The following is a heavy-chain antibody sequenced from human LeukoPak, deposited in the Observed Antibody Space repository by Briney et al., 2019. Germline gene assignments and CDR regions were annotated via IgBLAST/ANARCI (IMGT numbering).Heavy chain of an antibody. D-gene: IGHD3-16*02. CDR2: ISWNSGSI. J-gene: IGHJ4*02. CDR3: AKGSYDYVWGSYRSYYFDY. V-gene: IGHV3-9*01. Sequence: GGSLRLSCAASGFTFDDYAMHWVRQAPGKGLEWVSGISWNSGSIGYADSVKGRFTISRDNAKNSLYLQMNSLRAEDTALYYCAKGSYDYVWGSYRSYYFDYWGQGTLVTVSS. CDR1: GFTFDDYA.